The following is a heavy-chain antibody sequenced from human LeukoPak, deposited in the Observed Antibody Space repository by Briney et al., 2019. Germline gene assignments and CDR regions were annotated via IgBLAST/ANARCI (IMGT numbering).Heavy chain of an antibody. V-gene: IGHV4-59*08. CDR1: GGSISSYY. J-gene: IGHJ4*02. CDR3: ARGSYRFDY. Sequence: SETLSLTCTVSGGSISSYYWSWIRQPPGKGLEWSGYIYYSGSTNYNPSLKSRVTISVDTSKNQFSLKLSSVTAADTAVYYCARGSYRFDYWGQGTLVTVSS. CDR2: IYYSGST. D-gene: IGHD1-26*01.